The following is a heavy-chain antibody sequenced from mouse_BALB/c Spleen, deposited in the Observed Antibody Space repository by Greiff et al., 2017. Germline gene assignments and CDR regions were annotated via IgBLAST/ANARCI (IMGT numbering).Heavy chain of an antibody. CDR1: GFTFNTYA. Sequence: EVQLVESGGGLVQPKGSLKLSCAASGFTFNTYAMNWVRQAPGKGLEWVARIRSKSNNYATYYADSVKDRFTISRDDSQSMLYLQMNNLKTEDTAMYYCVRDKGYDGPYFDYWGQGTTLTVSS. CDR2: IRSKSNNYAT. CDR3: VRDKGYDGPYFDY. D-gene: IGHD2-14*01. J-gene: IGHJ2*01. V-gene: IGHV10-1*02.